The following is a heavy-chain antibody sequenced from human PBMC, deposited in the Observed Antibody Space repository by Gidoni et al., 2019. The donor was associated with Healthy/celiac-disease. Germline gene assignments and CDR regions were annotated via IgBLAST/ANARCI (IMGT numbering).Heavy chain of an antibody. CDR1: CFTFCSND. V-gene: IGHV3-23*01. Sequence: EVQLLESGGGLVQPGGSLILSCAASCFTFCSNDRSLLRQAPGKGMEWVSAISGSGGSTYYADTVKGRFTNSRDNSKNTLYLQMNSMRAEETAVYYCAKDLMMDYYDYGMDVWGQGTTVTVSS. D-gene: IGHD2-8*01. CDR2: ISGSGGST. CDR3: AKDLMMDYYDYGMDV. J-gene: IGHJ6*02.